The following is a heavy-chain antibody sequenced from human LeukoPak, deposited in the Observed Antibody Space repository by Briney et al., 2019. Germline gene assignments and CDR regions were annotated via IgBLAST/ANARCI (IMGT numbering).Heavy chain of an antibody. J-gene: IGHJ6*02. CDR3: AREEQQLVHYYYGMDV. D-gene: IGHD6-13*01. CDR2: INPNSGGT. Sequence: ASVKVSCKASGYTFTGYYMHWVRQAPGQGLEWMGWINPNSGGTNYAQKFQGRVTMTRDTSISTAYMELSRLRSDDTAVYYCAREEQQLVHYYYGMDVGGQGTPVTVS. CDR1: GYTFTGYY. V-gene: IGHV1-2*02.